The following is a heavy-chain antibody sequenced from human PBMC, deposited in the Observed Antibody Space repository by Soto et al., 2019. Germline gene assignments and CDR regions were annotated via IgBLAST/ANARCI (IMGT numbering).Heavy chain of an antibody. V-gene: IGHV4-4*02. CDR2: IYPSGTT. CDR3: ARCMGYDDSGRFDPTFDR. D-gene: IGHD3-22*01. Sequence: SETLSLTCAVSGGSISSSNWWSWVRQPPGKGLEWIGYIYPSGTTNYNPSLKSRVIISVDRSKNRFSLDLFSVTAADTAIYYCARCMGYDDSGRFDPTFDRWGQGARVTVSS. J-gene: IGHJ4*02. CDR1: GGSISSSNW.